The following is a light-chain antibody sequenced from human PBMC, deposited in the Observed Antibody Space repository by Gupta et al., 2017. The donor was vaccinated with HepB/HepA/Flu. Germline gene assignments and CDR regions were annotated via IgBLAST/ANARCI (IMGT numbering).Light chain of an antibody. CDR2: GAS. CDR1: QSVSSSD. V-gene: IGKV3-20*01. J-gene: IGKJ4*02. CDR3: QQYSSSPRT. Sequence: VLTQSPGTLSLSPGERATLSCSARQSVSSSDLAWYQQKPGQAPRLLIYGASSRATGIPERFSGSGSGTDFTLTISRLEPEDFAVYYCQQYSSSPRTFGGGTKVEIK.